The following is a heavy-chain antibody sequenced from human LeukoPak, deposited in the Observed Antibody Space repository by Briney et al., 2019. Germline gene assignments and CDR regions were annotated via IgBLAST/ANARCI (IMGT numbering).Heavy chain of an antibody. CDR3: ARELFGSGSCPDY. CDR1: GFTFSSHA. CDR2: VWHDGSNK. J-gene: IGHJ4*02. Sequence: PGRSLRLSCTAPGFTFSSHAIHWIRQAPGKGLEWVALVWHDGSNKYYADSVKGRFTISRDNSKNTVYLQMNSLRAEDTAVYYCARELFGSGSCPDYWGQGTLVTVPS. D-gene: IGHD3-10*01. V-gene: IGHV3-33*01.